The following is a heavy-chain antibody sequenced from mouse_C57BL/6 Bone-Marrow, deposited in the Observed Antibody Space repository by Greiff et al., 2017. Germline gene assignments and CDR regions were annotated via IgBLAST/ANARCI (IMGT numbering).Heavy chain of an antibody. D-gene: IGHD2-2*01. CDR3: ARLNYGYQFAY. J-gene: IGHJ3*01. V-gene: IGHV1-9*01. CDR2: ILPGSGST. CDR1: GYTFTGYW. Sequence: VKLQQSGAELMKPGASVKLSCKATGYTFTGYWIEWVKQRPGHGLEWIGEILPGSGSTNNNEKFKGKATFTADTSSNTAYMQISSLTTEDSTIYCCARLNYGYQFAYWGQGTLVTVSA.